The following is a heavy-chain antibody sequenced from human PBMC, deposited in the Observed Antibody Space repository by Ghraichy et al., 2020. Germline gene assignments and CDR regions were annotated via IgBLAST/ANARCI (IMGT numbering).Heavy chain of an antibody. CDR1: GFTFSSYS. CDR3: ARDPRIVVVPAAMRGWFDP. V-gene: IGHV3-48*01. J-gene: IGHJ5*02. D-gene: IGHD2-2*01. CDR2: ISSSSSTI. Sequence: GGSLRLSCAASGFTFSSYSMNWVRQAPGKGLEWVSYISSSSSTIYYADSVKGRFTISRDTAKNSLYLQMNSLRAEDTAVYYCARDPRIVVVPAAMRGWFDPWGQGTLVTVSS.